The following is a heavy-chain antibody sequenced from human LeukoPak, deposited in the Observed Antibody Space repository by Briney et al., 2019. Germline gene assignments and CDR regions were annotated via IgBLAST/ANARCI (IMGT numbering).Heavy chain of an antibody. CDR1: GFTFSSYN. D-gene: IGHD1-26*01. J-gene: IGHJ6*03. Sequence: PGGSLRLSCAASGFTFSSYNMNWVRQAPGKGPEWVSSITSSSSYIYYADSVKGRFTISRDNAKNSLYLQMDSLRVEDTAVYYCARDPYSGGYGPYYYYYMDVWGKGTTVTISS. CDR3: ARDPYSGGYGPYYYYYMDV. V-gene: IGHV3-21*06. CDR2: ITSSSSYI.